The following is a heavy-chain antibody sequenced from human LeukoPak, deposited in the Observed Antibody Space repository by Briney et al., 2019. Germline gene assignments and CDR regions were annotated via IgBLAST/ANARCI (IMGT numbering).Heavy chain of an antibody. J-gene: IGHJ4*02. Sequence: SQTLSLTCTVSGGSISSGGYYWSWIRQHPGKGLEWIGYIYYSGSTYYNPSLKSRVTISVDTSKNQFSLKLSSVTAADTAVYYCARARAVIAVAGLLDYWGQGTLVTVSS. CDR2: IYYSGST. V-gene: IGHV4-31*03. CDR1: GGSISSGGYY. CDR3: ARARAVIAVAGLLDY. D-gene: IGHD6-19*01.